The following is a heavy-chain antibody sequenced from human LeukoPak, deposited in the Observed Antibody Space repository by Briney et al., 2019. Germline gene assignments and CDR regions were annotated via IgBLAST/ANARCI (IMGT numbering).Heavy chain of an antibody. CDR1: GYTFTSYG. D-gene: IGHD4-23*01. CDR2: INPSGGST. CDR3: ARDRVVTPQYYYYGMDV. V-gene: IGHV1-46*01. Sequence: GASVKVSCKASGYTFTSYGISWVRQAPGQGLEWMGIINPSGGSTSYAQKFQGRVTMTRDTSTSTVYMELSSLRSEDTAVYYCARDRVVTPQYYYYGMDVWGQGTTVTVSS. J-gene: IGHJ6*02.